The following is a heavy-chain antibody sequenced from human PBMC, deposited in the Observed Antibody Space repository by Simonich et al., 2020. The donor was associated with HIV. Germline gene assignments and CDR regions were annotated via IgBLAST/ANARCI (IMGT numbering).Heavy chain of an antibody. CDR1: GGSISSYY. J-gene: IGHJ3*02. D-gene: IGHD6-19*01. Sequence: QVQLQESGPGLVKPSETLSLTCTVSGGSISSYYWSWIRQPPGKGLEWIGYIYYSGSTNDNPSLKSRVTISVDTSKNQFSLKLSSVTAADTAVYYCARWGLIAVAGLDAFDIWGQGTMLTVSS. CDR3: ARWGLIAVAGLDAFDI. CDR2: IYYSGST. V-gene: IGHV4-59*01.